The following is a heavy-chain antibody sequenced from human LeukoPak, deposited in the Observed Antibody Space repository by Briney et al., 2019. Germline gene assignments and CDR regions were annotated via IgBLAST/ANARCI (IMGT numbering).Heavy chain of an antibody. CDR3: AKRAVPTAATPWFDP. D-gene: IGHD2-15*01. CDR2: ISGSGGST. Sequence: PGASLRLSCGASGFTFSGYAMSWVRQAPGKGLEWVSSISGSGGSTYYADSVKGRFTISRDNSKNTLYLQMNSLRAEDTAVYYCAKRAVPTAATPWFDPWGQGTLVIVSS. V-gene: IGHV3-23*01. J-gene: IGHJ5*02. CDR1: GFTFSGYA.